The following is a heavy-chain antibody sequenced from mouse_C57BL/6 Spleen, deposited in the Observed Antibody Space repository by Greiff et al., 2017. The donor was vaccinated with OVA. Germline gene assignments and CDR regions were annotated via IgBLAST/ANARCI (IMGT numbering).Heavy chain of an antibody. D-gene: IGHD1-1*01. J-gene: IGHJ2*01. CDR2: IYPGDGDS. V-gene: IGHV1-82*01. Sequence: QVQLKESGPELVKPGASVKISCKASGYAFSSSWMNWVKQRPGQGLEWIGRIYPGDGDSNYNGKFKGKATLTADKSSSTAYMQLSSLTSEDSAVYFCARDYYSSRSCDYWGKGTTLTVSS. CDR1: GYAFSSSW. CDR3: ARDYYSSRSCDY.